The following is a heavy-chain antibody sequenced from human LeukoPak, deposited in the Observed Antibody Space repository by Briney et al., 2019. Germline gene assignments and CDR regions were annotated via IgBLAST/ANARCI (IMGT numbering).Heavy chain of an antibody. CDR1: EFAFSTYW. V-gene: IGHV3-7*01. J-gene: IGHJ5*01. CDR3: ARLAYCGADCYYNWFDF. CDR2: IKHDGGED. Sequence: GGSLRLSCAASEFAFSTYWMGWVRQAPGKGLEWVANIKHDGGEDYYVDSVKGRFTIFRDNANNALFLQMSSLRAEDTALYYCARLAYCGADCYYNWFDFWGQGTLVTVSS. D-gene: IGHD2-21*02.